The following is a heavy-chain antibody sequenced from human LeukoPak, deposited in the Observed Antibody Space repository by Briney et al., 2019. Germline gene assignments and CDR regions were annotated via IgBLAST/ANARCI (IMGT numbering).Heavy chain of an antibody. J-gene: IGHJ3*02. D-gene: IGHD2-2*01. CDR2: ISGSGGST. CDR3: AKDRQYRLDAFDI. Sequence: GGSLRLSCAASGFTFSSYAMSWVRQAPGKGLEWVSVISGSGGSTYYADSVKGRFTISRDNSKNTLYLQMNSLRAEDTAVYYCAKDRQYRLDAFDIWGQGTMVTVSS. V-gene: IGHV3-23*01. CDR1: GFTFSSYA.